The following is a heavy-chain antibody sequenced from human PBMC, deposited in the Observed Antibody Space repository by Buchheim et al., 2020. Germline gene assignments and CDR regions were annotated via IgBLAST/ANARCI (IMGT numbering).Heavy chain of an antibody. V-gene: IGHV4-31*03. CDR1: GGSISSGGYY. Sequence: QVQLQESGPGLVKPSQTLSLTCTVSGGSISSGGYYWSWIRQHPGKGLEWIGYIYSSGSTYYNPSLRSRVTISVDTSKNQLSMQLSSVTAADTAVYYCAKDSMATNRSYWYFDLWGRGTL. CDR2: IYSSGST. CDR3: AKDSMATNRSYWYFDL. J-gene: IGHJ2*01. D-gene: IGHD5-24*01.